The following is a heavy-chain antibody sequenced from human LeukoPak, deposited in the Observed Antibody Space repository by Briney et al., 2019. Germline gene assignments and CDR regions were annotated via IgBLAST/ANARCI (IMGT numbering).Heavy chain of an antibody. CDR3: ARGEAARPYYYYYYMDV. V-gene: IGHV1-8*03. J-gene: IGHJ6*03. D-gene: IGHD6-6*01. CDR2: MNPNSGNT. CDR1: GYTFTSYD. Sequence: ASVKVSCEASGYTFTSYDINWVRQATGQGLEWMGWMNPNSGNTGYAQKFQGRVTITRNTSISTAYMELSSLRSEDTAVYYCARGEAARPYYYYYYMDVWGKGTTVTVSS.